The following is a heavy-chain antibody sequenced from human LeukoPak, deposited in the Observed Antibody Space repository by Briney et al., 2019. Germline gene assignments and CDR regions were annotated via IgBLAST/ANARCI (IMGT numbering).Heavy chain of an antibody. CDR1: GGSISSSSYC. V-gene: IGHV4-39*01. Sequence: PSETLSLTCTVSGGSISSSSYCWGWIRQPPGKGLEWIGSIYYSGSTYYNPSLKSRVTISVDTSKNQFSLKLSSVTAADTAVYYCARRRLGYCSSTSCRSFDYWGQGTLVTVSS. CDR3: ARRRLGYCSSTSCRSFDY. J-gene: IGHJ4*02. CDR2: IYYSGST. D-gene: IGHD2-2*01.